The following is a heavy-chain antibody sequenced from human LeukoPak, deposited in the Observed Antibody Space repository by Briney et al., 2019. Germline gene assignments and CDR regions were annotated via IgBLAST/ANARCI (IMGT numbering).Heavy chain of an antibody. J-gene: IGHJ2*01. CDR3: ARGQVYWSFDL. V-gene: IGHV1-18*01. CDR2: ISTYNGNT. Sequence: ASLKVSCKASGYTFTNYGISWVRQAPGQGLEWMGGISTYNGNTNYAQKVQGRVTMTTDTSTNTAYMELRSLTSDDTAVYYCARGQVYWSFDLWGRGTLVTVSS. CDR1: GYTFTNYG.